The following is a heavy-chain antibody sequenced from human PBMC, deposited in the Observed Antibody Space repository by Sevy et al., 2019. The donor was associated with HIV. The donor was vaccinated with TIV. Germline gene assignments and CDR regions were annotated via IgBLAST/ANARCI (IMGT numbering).Heavy chain of an antibody. J-gene: IGHJ6*02. V-gene: IGHV3-74*01. CDR2: INSDGSST. CDR1: GFTFSSYW. Sequence: GGSLRLSCAASGFTFSSYWMHWVRQAPGKGLVWVSRINSDGSSTIYADSVKGRFTISRDNAKNTLYLQMNSLRAEDTAVYYCAREKFQYSGSYYYYYGMDVWGQGTTVTVSS. CDR3: AREKFQYSGSYYYYYGMDV. D-gene: IGHD1-26*01.